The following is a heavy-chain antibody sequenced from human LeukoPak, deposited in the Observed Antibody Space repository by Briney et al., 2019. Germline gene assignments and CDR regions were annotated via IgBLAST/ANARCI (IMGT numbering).Heavy chain of an antibody. Sequence: SQTLSLTCTVSGDSINGGGYYWSWIRQHPGKGLEWIGYIYYSGSTYYNPSLKSRVTISVDTSKNQFSLKVNSVTVADTAVYYCARDNYYGPGSFVYWGQGTLVTVSS. CDR1: GDSINGGGYY. J-gene: IGHJ4*02. V-gene: IGHV4-31*03. CDR3: ARDNYYGPGSFVY. D-gene: IGHD3-10*01. CDR2: IYYSGST.